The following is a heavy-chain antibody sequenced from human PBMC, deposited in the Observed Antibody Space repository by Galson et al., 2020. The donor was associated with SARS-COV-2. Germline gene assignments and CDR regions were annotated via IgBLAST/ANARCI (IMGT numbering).Heavy chain of an antibody. CDR3: ARNQDYGSGSSSYYYYYGMDV. D-gene: IGHD3-10*01. J-gene: IGHJ6*02. CDR1: GGSISSYY. V-gene: IGHV4-4*07. CDR2: IYTSGST. Sequence: SETLSLTCTVSGGSISSYYWSWIRQPAGKGLEWIGRIYTSGSTNYNPSLKSRVTMSVDTSKNQFSLKLSSVTAADTAVYYCARNQDYGSGSSSYYYYYGMDVWGQGTTVTVSS.